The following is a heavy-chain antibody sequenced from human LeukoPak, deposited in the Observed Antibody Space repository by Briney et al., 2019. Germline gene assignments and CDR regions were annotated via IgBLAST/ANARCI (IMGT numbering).Heavy chain of an antibody. V-gene: IGHV1-24*01. CDR2: FDPEEGET. D-gene: IGHD3-10*01. CDR3: ATFGGGCFDY. Sequence: GSVKVSCKVSGYTLTELSMHWVRQAPGKGLEGMGGFDPEEGETIYAEKFQGRVTMTEDTSTDTAYMELSSLRSEDTAVYYCATFGGGCFDYWGQGTLVTVSS. J-gene: IGHJ4*02. CDR1: GYTLTELS.